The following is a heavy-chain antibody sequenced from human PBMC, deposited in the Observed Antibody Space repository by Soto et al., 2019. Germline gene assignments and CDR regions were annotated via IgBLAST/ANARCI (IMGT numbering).Heavy chain of an antibody. J-gene: IGHJ4*02. D-gene: IGHD2-2*01. Sequence: QVQLQQWGAGLLKPSETLSLTCAVYGGSFSGYYWTWIRQSPEKGLEWIGEVNHSGTTYYNPSLKTPVTIPVPTPKNQFCLRMSSVTAAETAVYYCARGIGYCSSINCYSSRRLRFDSWGQGTLVTVSS. CDR1: GGSFSGYY. CDR2: VNHSGTT. CDR3: ARGIGYCSSINCYSSRRLRFDS. V-gene: IGHV4-34*01.